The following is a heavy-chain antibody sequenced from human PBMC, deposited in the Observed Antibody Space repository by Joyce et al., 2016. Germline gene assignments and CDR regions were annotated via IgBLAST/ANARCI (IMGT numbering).Heavy chain of an antibody. J-gene: IGHJ6*02. CDR2: ISNDGSQK. V-gene: IGHV3-30-3*01. CDR3: VRGKDYAMDV. Sequence: LDWVRQAPGKGLEWVAFISNDGSQKNYADSVKGRFTFSGDSSINAVHLQMNSLRVEDTAVYYCVRGKDYAMDVWGQGTMVTVSS.